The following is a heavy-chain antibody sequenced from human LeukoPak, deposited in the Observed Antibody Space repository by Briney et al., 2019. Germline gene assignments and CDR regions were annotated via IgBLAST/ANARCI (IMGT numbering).Heavy chain of an antibody. Sequence: ASVKVSCKVSGYTLTELSMHWVRQAPGKGLEWMGGFDPEDGETIYAQKFQGRVTMTEDTSTDTAYMELSSLRSEDTAVYYCARDGEYYDSSGSYFDYWGQGTLVTVSS. CDR3: ARDGEYYDSSGSYFDY. V-gene: IGHV1-24*01. D-gene: IGHD3-22*01. J-gene: IGHJ4*02. CDR2: FDPEDGET. CDR1: GYTLTELS.